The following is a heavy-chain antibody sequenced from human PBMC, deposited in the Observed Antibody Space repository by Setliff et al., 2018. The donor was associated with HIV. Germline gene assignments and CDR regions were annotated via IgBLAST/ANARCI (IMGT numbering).Heavy chain of an antibody. CDR3: ASGSDSSGYYPGFDY. CDR2: ISSSSSYI. Sequence: GGSLRLSCAASGFTFSSYSMNWVRQAPGKGLEWVSSISSSSSYIYYADSVKGRFTISRDNAKNSLYLQMNSLRAEDTAVYYCASGSDSSGYYPGFDYWGQGTLVTVSS. V-gene: IGHV3-21*01. CDR1: GFTFSSYS. J-gene: IGHJ4*02. D-gene: IGHD3-22*01.